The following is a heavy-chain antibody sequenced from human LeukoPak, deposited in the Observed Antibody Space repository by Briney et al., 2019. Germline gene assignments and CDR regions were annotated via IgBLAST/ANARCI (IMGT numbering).Heavy chain of an antibody. D-gene: IGHD1-7*01. J-gene: IGHJ4*02. CDR3: ARSWNYVPYFDY. V-gene: IGHV4-34*01. CDR2: INHSGST. CDR1: GGSFSGYY. Sequence: SETLSLTCAVYGGSFSGYYWSWIRQPPGKGLEWIGEINHSGSTNYNPSLKSRVTISVDTSKNQFSLKLSSVTAADTAVYYCARSWNYVPYFDYWGQGTLVTVSS.